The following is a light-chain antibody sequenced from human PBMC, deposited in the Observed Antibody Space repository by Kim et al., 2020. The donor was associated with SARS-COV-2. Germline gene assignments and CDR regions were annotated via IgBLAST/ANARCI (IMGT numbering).Light chain of an antibody. CDR1: SSDVYDYKY. CDR2: DVS. J-gene: IGLJ1*01. CDR3: SSYTSSSTLV. Sequence: QSALTQPASVSGSPGQSITISCTGTSSDVYDYKYVSWYQQHPDKAPKVMISDVSDRPSGVSKRFSGSKSGNTASLTISGLQAEDEADYYCSSYTSSSTLVFGTGTKVTVL. V-gene: IGLV2-14*01.